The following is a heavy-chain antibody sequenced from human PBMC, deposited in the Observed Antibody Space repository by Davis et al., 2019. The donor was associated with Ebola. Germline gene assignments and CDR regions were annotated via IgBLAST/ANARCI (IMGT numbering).Heavy chain of an antibody. CDR1: GFTFSRYT. CDR3: ARDSAVVFFDY. Sequence: GESLKISCAASGFTFSRYTINWVRQAPGKGLEWVSYTSCCNGRTYYADPVKGRFTSSRDGATNSVHLQMDSLRADDTAVYYCARDSAVVFFDYWSQGTLVTVSS. D-gene: IGHD5-18*01. J-gene: IGHJ4*02. V-gene: IGHV3-21*04. CDR2: TSCCNGRT.